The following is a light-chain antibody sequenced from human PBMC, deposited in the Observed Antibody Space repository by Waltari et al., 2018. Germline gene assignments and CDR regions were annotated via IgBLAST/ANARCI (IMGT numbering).Light chain of an antibody. J-gene: IGLJ3*02. CDR1: KSGDKY. Sequence: SYELTQPPSLSVSPGQTVSITCSGDKSGDKYVCWYQQKPGQSPVLVIYQDDKRPSGIPERFSGSNSGNTATLTISGTQTMDEGDYYCQAWGSSTHIVFGGGTKLTVL. CDR2: QDD. CDR3: QAWGSSTHIV. V-gene: IGLV3-1*01.